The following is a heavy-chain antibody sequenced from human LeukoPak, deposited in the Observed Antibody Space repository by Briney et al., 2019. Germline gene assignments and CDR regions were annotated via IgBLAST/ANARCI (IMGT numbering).Heavy chain of an antibody. D-gene: IGHD5-18*01. CDR1: GYTFTAYY. J-gene: IGHJ3*02. CDR3: VRQLSPYAFDI. Sequence: ASVKVSCKASGYTFTAYYMHLVRQAPGQGLEWMGRINPNTGGTNYAQRFQGRVTMTRDTSISTAYMELNRLTSDDTAVYYCVRQLSPYAFDIWGQGTVVTVSS. V-gene: IGHV1-2*06. CDR2: INPNTGGT.